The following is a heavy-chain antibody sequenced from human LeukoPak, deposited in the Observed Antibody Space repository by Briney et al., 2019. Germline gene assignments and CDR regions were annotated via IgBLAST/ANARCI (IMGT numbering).Heavy chain of an antibody. CDR2: INHSRST. CDR3: ARGVEVGDYFVYYYYGMDV. D-gene: IGHD4-17*01. CDR1: GGSFSGYY. Sequence: SETLSLTCAVYGGSFSGYYWSWIRQPPGKGLEWIGEINHSRSTNYNPSLKSRVTISVDTSKNQFSLKLSSVTAADTAVYYCARGVEVGDYFVYYYYGMDVWGQGTTVTVSS. J-gene: IGHJ6*02. V-gene: IGHV4-34*01.